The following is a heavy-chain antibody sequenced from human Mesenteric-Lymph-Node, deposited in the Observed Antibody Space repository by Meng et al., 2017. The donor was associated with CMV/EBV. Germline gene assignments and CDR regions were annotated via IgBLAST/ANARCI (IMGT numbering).Heavy chain of an antibody. V-gene: IGHV4-30-4*08. D-gene: IGHD3-22*01. CDR3: ARVIRNYYDSSGYYRYHDAFDI. J-gene: IGHJ3*02. CDR1: GGSISSGDYY. Sequence: SETLSLTCTVSGGSISSGDYYWSWIRQPPGKGLEWIGYIYSSGSTYYNPSLKSRVTISVDTSKNQFSLKLSSVTAADTAVYYCARVIRNYYDSSGYYRYHDAFDIWGQGTMVTVSS. CDR2: IYSSGST.